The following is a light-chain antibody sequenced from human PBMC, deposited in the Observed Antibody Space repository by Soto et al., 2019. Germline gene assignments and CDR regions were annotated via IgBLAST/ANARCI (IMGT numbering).Light chain of an antibody. V-gene: IGLV2-14*01. Sequence: QSALTQSASVSGSPGQSIAIACTGTSSDVGGYNSVSWYHQYPGKVPKLMIYDVTNRPSGVSDRFSGSKSGNTASLTISGLQAEDEGDYYCSSYTSTGSYVFGTGTKVTVL. CDR3: SSYTSTGSYV. CDR2: DVT. J-gene: IGLJ1*01. CDR1: SSDVGGYNS.